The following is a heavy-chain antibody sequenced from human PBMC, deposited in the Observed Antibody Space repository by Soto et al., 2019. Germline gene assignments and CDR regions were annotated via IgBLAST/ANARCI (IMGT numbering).Heavy chain of an antibody. Sequence: ASVKVSCKASGYTFTSYYMHWVRQAPGQGLEWMGIINPSGGSTSYAQKFQGRVTMTRDTSTSTVYMELSSLRSEDTAVYYCARDLTTVTLDYCYGMDVWGQGTTVTVSS. CDR2: INPSGGST. CDR1: GYTFTSYY. V-gene: IGHV1-46*01. D-gene: IGHD4-4*01. J-gene: IGHJ6*02. CDR3: ARDLTTVTLDYCYGMDV.